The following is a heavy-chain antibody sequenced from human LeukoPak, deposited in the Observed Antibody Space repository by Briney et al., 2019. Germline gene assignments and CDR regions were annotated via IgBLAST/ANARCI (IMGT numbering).Heavy chain of an antibody. CDR1: GYTLTELS. CDR2: FDPEDGET. Sequence: ASVKVSCKVSGYTLTELSMHWVRRAPGKGLEWRGGFDPEDGETIYAQKFQGRVTMTEDTSTDTAYMELSSLRSEDTAVYYCATESPGYSSSWYRSDLDYWGQGTLVTVSS. V-gene: IGHV1-24*01. J-gene: IGHJ4*02. D-gene: IGHD6-13*01. CDR3: ATESPGYSSSWYRSDLDY.